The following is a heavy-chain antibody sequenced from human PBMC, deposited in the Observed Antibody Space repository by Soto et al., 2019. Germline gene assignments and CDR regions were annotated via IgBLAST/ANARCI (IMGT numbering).Heavy chain of an antibody. V-gene: IGHV3-53*01. CDR2: FESGGSI. J-gene: IGHJ4*02. D-gene: IGHD3-3*02. CDR3: ARAGVTPHFFDY. Sequence: GGSLRLSCAASGFSVRTNYMSWVRQAPGKGLDWVSVFESGGSIYYSDSVKGRFIISRDYAKNTVYLQMNSLRVEDTAVYYCARAGVTPHFFDYWGQGTLVTVSS. CDR1: GFSVRTNY.